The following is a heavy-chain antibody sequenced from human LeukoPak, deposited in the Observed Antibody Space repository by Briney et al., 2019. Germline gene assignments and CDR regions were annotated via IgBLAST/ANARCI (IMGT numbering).Heavy chain of an antibody. CDR1: GFTFSDYY. Sequence: PGGSLRLSCAASGFTFSDYYMSWIRQAPGKGLEWVSYISSSGSTIYYADSVKGRFTISRDNPKNTLYLQMNSLRVEDTAVYYCARRATDLDTAMADSWGQGTLVTVSS. D-gene: IGHD5-18*01. CDR2: ISSSGSTI. J-gene: IGHJ4*02. V-gene: IGHV3-11*04. CDR3: ARRATDLDTAMADS.